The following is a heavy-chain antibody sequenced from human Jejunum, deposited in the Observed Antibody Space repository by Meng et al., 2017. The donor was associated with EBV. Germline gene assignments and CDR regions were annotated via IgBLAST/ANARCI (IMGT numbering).Heavy chain of an antibody. CDR2: ISSDSNHM. Sequence: VQCVESGGGLVKPGGSLRLSCSTSGLAFSTSSMNWVRQAPGKGLEWVSSISSDSNHMYYADSIKGRFTISRDNAKNSLYLQMNSLRDEDTAVYYCARGGRIDGYKYDYWGQGTLVTVSS. J-gene: IGHJ4*02. CDR3: ARGGRIDGYKYDY. V-gene: IGHV3-21*01. CDR1: GLAFSTSS. D-gene: IGHD5-24*01.